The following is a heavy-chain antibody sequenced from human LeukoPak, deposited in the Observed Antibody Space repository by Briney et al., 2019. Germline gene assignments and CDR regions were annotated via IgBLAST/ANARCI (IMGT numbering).Heavy chain of an antibody. CDR1: GFIFSSYE. J-gene: IGHJ4*02. D-gene: IGHD6-25*01. CDR3: AREGRADKYYFDY. Sequence: GGSLRLSCAASGFIFSSYEMNWVRQAPGKGLEWVSYISSSGSTIYYADSVKGRFTISRDNAKNSLYLQMNSLRAEDTAVYYCAREGRADKYYFDYWGQGTLVTVSS. V-gene: IGHV3-48*03. CDR2: ISSSGSTI.